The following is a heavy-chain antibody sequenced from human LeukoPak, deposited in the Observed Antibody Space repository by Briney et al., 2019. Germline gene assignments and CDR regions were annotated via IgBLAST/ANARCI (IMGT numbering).Heavy chain of an antibody. D-gene: IGHD4-17*01. Sequence: GGSLRLSCAASGFTFSTYWMHWVRQAPGKGLVWVARIKGDGSSTIYADSVKSRFTISRDNSKNTLYLQTSSLRVEDTAVYYCARASTTVPNLLDHWGRGTLVTVSS. J-gene: IGHJ4*02. CDR1: GFTFSTYW. CDR2: IKGDGSST. V-gene: IGHV3-74*01. CDR3: ARASTTVPNLLDH.